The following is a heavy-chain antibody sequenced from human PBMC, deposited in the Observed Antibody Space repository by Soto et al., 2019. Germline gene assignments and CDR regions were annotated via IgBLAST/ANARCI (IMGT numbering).Heavy chain of an antibody. J-gene: IGHJ5*02. Sequence: ASVKVSCKASGYTFTSYGINWVRQAPGQGLEWMGWISSYNGNTNYAQKVQGRVTMTTDKSTSTTYMELRSLRSDDTAVYYCARGPRYCSTTSCFSGVTWFDPWGQGTLVTVSS. CDR3: ARGPRYCSTTSCFSGVTWFDP. CDR1: GYTFTSYG. D-gene: IGHD2-2*01. CDR2: ISSYNGNT. V-gene: IGHV1-18*04.